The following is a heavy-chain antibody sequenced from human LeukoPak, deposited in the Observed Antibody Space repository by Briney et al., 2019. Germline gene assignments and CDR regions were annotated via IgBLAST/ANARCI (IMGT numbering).Heavy chain of an antibody. J-gene: IGHJ4*02. D-gene: IGHD3-22*01. V-gene: IGHV4-4*09. Sequence: SETLSLTCTVSGGSISSYYWSWIRQPPGKGLEWIGYIYTSGSTNYNPSLKSRVTISVGTSKNQFSLKLSSVTAADTAVYYCAGKMYYYDSSGYPPYYWGQGTLVTVSS. CDR3: AGKMYYYDSSGYPPYY. CDR1: GGSISSYY. CDR2: IYTSGST.